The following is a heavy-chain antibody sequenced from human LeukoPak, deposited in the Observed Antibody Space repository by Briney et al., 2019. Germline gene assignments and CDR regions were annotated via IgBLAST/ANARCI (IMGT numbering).Heavy chain of an antibody. V-gene: IGHV3-21*01. J-gene: IGHJ6*02. CDR2: MSSSSSYI. CDR3: ARDEGYSGYAQYYYYGMAV. CDR1: GFTFSSYS. D-gene: IGHD5-12*01. Sequence: PGGSLRLSCAASGFTFSSYSMNWVRQAPGKGLEWVSSMSSSSSYIYYADSVKGRFTISRDNAKNSLYLQMNSLRAEDTAVYYCARDEGYSGYAQYYYYGMAVWGQGTTVTVSS.